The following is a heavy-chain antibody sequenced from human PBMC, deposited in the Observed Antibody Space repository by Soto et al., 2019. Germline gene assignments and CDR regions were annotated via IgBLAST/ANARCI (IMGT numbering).Heavy chain of an antibody. CDR3: ARDHNFGFILYAMDV. D-gene: IGHD2-15*01. V-gene: IGHV1-46*01. Sequence: ASVKVSCKASGYTFTSYSMHWVRQAPGQGLEWMGIINPSSGRTSYAQNFQGRVTMTSDTSTSIVYMEMSSLKSEDTAVYYCARDHNFGFILYAMDVWGQGTTVTV. CDR1: GYTFTSYS. CDR2: INPSSGRT. J-gene: IGHJ6*02.